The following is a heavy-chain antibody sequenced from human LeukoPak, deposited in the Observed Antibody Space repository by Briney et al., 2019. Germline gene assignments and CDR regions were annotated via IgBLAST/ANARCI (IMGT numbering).Heavy chain of an antibody. CDR3: ARDESGYCSGGSCYYYYGMDV. J-gene: IGHJ6*02. CDR2: ISAYNGNT. CDR1: GYTFTSYG. V-gene: IGHV1-18*01. D-gene: IGHD2-15*01. Sequence: GASVKVSCKASGYTFTSYGISWVRQAPGQGLEWMRWISAYNGNTNYAQKLQGRVTMTTDTSTSTAYMELRSLRSDDTAVYYCARDESGYCSGGSCYYYYGMDVWGQGTTVTVSS.